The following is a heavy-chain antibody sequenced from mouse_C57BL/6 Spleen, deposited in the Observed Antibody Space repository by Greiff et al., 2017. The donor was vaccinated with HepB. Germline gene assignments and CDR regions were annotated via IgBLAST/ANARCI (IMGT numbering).Heavy chain of an antibody. CDR1: GYTFTDYE. Sequence: QVQLKESGAELVRPGASVTLSCKASGYTFTDYEMHWVKQTPVHGLEWIGAIDPETGGTAYNQKFKGKAILTADKSSSTAYMELRSLTSEDSAVYYCTRFTTVVARYYFDYGGQGTTLTVSS. D-gene: IGHD1-1*01. CDR3: TRFTTVVARYYFDY. J-gene: IGHJ2*01. CDR2: IDPETGGT. V-gene: IGHV1-15*01.